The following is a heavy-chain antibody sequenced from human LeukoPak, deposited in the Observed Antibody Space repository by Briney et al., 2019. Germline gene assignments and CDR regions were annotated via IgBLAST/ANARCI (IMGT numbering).Heavy chain of an antibody. J-gene: IGHJ4*02. Sequence: APVKVPCKTSGYTFTSYDINWVRQATGQGLEWMGWMNPNSGNTGYAQKFQGRVTITRNTSITTAYMELSSLRSEDTAVYYCARGPKWSGSYYYFDYWGQGTLVTVSS. D-gene: IGHD1-26*01. CDR1: GYTFTSYD. V-gene: IGHV1-8*01. CDR3: ARGPKWSGSYYYFDY. CDR2: MNPNSGNT.